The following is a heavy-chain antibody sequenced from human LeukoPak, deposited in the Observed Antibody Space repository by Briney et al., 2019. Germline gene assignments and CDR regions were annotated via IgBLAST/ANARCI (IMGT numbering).Heavy chain of an antibody. CDR1: GGSFSSYA. CDR3: ALRGGDRYYDSSGPIDY. Sequence: SVKVSCKASGGSFSSYAISWVRQAPGQGLEWMGGIIPIFGTANYAQKFQGRVTITADESTSTAYMELSSLRSEDTAVYYCALRGGDRYYDSSGPIDYWGQGTLVTVSS. D-gene: IGHD3-22*01. J-gene: IGHJ4*02. V-gene: IGHV1-69*13. CDR2: IIPIFGTA.